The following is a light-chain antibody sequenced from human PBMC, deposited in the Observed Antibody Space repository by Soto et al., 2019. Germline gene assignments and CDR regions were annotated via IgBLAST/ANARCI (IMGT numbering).Light chain of an antibody. Sequence: EIVLTQSPATLSLSPGERATLSCRASQSVSSYLAWYQRKPGQAPRLLIYDASHRATGIPARFSGSGSGTDFTLTIRSLEPEDFAVYYCQQNSNSYTFGQGTKLEIK. J-gene: IGKJ2*01. CDR2: DAS. V-gene: IGKV3-11*01. CDR3: QQNSNSYT. CDR1: QSVSSY.